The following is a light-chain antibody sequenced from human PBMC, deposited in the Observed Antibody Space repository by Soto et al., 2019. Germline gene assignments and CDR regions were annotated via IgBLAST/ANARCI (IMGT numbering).Light chain of an antibody. J-gene: IGLJ1*01. Sequence: QSVLTQPPSVSGAPGQRVTISCTGSSSNIGAGYDVHWYQQLPGTAPKLLIYGNSNRPSGVPDRFSGSKSGTSASLAITGLQPEDEADYYCQSYDSSLSSAYFFGTGTKLTVL. V-gene: IGLV1-40*01. CDR2: GNS. CDR3: QSYDSSLSSAYF. CDR1: SSNIGAGYD.